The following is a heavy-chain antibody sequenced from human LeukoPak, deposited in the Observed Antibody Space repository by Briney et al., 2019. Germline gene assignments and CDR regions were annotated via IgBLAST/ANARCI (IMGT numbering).Heavy chain of an antibody. CDR2: IYRSGST. CDR3: ARHSHYYGSGSFYRDYFDY. CDR1: GGSISAYY. V-gene: IGHV4-59*08. Sequence: SETLSLTCTVPGGSISAYYWSWIRQPPGKGLEWIGYIYRSGSTNTNPSLKSRVTISVDASGNQFSLKLSSVTAADTAVYYCARHSHYYGSGSFYRDYFDYWGQGTLVTVSS. J-gene: IGHJ4*02. D-gene: IGHD3-10*01.